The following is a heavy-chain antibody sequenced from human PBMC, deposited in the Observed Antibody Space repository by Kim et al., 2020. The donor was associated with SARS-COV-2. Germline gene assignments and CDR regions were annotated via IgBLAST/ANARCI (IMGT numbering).Heavy chain of an antibody. CDR3: TRGPRSGSFAY. CDR2: T. D-gene: IGHD1-1*01. V-gene: IGHV3-49*02. Sequence: TEYAASVRGRFAISRDDSKSIAYLQMNSLTIEDTALYYCTRGPRSGSFAYWGQGALVTVSS. J-gene: IGHJ4*02.